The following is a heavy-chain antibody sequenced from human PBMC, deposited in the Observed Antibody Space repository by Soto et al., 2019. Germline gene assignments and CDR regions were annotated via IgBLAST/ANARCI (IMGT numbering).Heavy chain of an antibody. J-gene: IGHJ4*02. CDR3: ARGDPWTKCPGCGLKV. V-gene: IGHV4-34*01. CDR1: GGSFSGYY. Sequence: PSETLSLTCAVYGGSFSGYYWSWIRQPPGKGLEWIGEINHSGSTNYNPSLKSRVTISVDTSKNQFSLKLSSVTAADTAVYYCARGDPWTKCPGCGLKVRAQGTQVTVS. D-gene: IGHD1-1*01. CDR2: INHSGST.